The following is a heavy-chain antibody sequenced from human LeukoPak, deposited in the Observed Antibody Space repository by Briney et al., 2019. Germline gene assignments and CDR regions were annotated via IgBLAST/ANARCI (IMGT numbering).Heavy chain of an antibody. J-gene: IGHJ4*02. Sequence: SETLSLTCTVSGGSVSSYYWSWIRQPPGKGLEWIGYIYYSGSTNYNPSLKSRVTISVDTSKNQFSLKLSSVTAADTAVYYCARVGATIDYWGQGTLVTVSS. V-gene: IGHV4-59*08. CDR3: ARVGATIDY. CDR2: IYYSGST. D-gene: IGHD1-26*01. CDR1: GGSVSSYY.